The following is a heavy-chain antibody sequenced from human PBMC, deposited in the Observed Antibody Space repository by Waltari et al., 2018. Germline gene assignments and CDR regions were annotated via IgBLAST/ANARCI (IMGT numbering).Heavy chain of an antibody. D-gene: IGHD2-2*01. J-gene: IGHJ4*02. CDR3: ATLGDWHCSSTSCFDFDY. Sequence: QVQLVQSGAEVKKPGSSVKVSCKASGGTFSSYAISWVRQAPGQGLEWMGRSIPIVGTANYAEKFQGRVTITADKSTSTAYMELSSLRSEDTAVYYCATLGDWHCSSTSCFDFDYWGQGTLVTVSS. V-gene: IGHV1-69*04. CDR2: SIPIVGTA. CDR1: GGTFSSYA.